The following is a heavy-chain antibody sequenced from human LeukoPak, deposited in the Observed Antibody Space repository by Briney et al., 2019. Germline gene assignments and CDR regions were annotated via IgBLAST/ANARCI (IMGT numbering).Heavy chain of an antibody. Sequence: SETLSLTCTVSGGSISSVSYSWGWIRQPPGKGLEWIASIYYSGNTYYNPSLKSRVTISVDTSKNQFSLKLSSVTAADTAVYYCARDRGGYYDSSGYYPLDYWGQGTLVTVSS. CDR1: GGSISSVSYS. J-gene: IGHJ4*02. V-gene: IGHV4-39*02. D-gene: IGHD3-22*01. CDR3: ARDRGGYYDSSGYYPLDY. CDR2: IYYSGNT.